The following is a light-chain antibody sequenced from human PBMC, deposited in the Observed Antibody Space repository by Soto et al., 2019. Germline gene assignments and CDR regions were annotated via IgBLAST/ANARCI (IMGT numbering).Light chain of an antibody. CDR3: QQYDNWPLT. Sequence: EIVMTQSPATLSVSPGERATLSCRASQSVSSNLAWYQQKPGQAPRLLIYGASTRATGLPARFSGSGSETAFTLTISSLQSEDFAVYYCQQYDNWPLTFGGGTKVDI. CDR2: GAS. CDR1: QSVSSN. V-gene: IGKV3-15*01. J-gene: IGKJ4*01.